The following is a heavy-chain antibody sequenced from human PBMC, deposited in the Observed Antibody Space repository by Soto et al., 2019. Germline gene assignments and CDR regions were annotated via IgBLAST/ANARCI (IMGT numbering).Heavy chain of an antibody. CDR1: GGSIGSGDYY. CDR3: ARDRPYYDILTGPSGFDP. V-gene: IGHV4-30-4*01. J-gene: IGHJ5*02. Sequence: SETLSLTCTVSGGSIGSGDYYWSWIRQPPGKGLEWIGYIYYSGSTYYNPSLKSRVTISVDTSKNQFSLKLSSVTAADTAVYYCARDRPYYDILTGPSGFDPWGQGTLVTVSS. D-gene: IGHD3-9*01. CDR2: IYYSGST.